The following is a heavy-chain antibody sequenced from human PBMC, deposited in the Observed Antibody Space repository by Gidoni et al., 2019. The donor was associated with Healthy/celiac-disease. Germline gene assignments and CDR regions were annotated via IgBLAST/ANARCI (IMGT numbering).Heavy chain of an antibody. CDR2: INHSGST. V-gene: IGHV4-34*01. CDR3: ARGVGRPPHNFQH. CDR1: GGSFSGYY. J-gene: IGHJ1*01. Sequence: QVQLQQWGAGLLKPSETLSLTCAVYGGSFSGYYWSWIRQPPGKGLEWIGEINHSGSTNYNPALKSRVTILVDTSKNQFSLKLSSGTAADTAVYYCARGVGRPPHNFQHWGQGTLVTVSS.